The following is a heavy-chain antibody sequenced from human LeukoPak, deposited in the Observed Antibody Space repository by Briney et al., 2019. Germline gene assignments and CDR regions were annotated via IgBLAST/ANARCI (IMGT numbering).Heavy chain of an antibody. CDR3: AAAYRYFYDRGGYFDY. Sequence: ASVKVSCKASGFTFTTSAMQWVRQARGQRLEWIGWIVVGSGNTNYAQKFQERVTITRDMSTSTAYMELSSLRSEDTAVYYCAAAYRYFYDRGGYFDYWGQGTLVTVSS. J-gene: IGHJ4*02. V-gene: IGHV1-58*02. CDR2: IVVGSGNT. CDR1: GFTFTTSA. D-gene: IGHD3-22*01.